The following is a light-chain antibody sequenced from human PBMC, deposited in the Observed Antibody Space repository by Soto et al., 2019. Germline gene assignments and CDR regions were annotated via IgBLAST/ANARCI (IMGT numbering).Light chain of an antibody. Sequence: DIQMTQSPSSLYASVGDRVTITCRASQSISSYLNWYQQKPGKAPKLLIYAASSLQCGVPSRFSGSGSGTDFTLTIISLQPEDCATYDCQHSYSTPLTFGGGTKVEIK. CDR2: AAS. V-gene: IGKV1-39*01. CDR3: QHSYSTPLT. J-gene: IGKJ4*01. CDR1: QSISSY.